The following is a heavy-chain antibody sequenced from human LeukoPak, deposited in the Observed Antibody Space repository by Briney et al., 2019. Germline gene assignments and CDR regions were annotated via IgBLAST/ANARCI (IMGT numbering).Heavy chain of an antibody. CDR2: ISGSGGTA. D-gene: IGHD2-15*01. Sequence: GGSLRLSCAVSGFTFRNYVITWVRQAPGKGPEWVSSISGSGGTAYYADSVRGRFTISRDNSKNTLYLQMSSLRAEDTAVYYCARGGGCYSCYFDYWGQGTLVTVSS. CDR1: GFTFRNYV. V-gene: IGHV3-23*01. J-gene: IGHJ4*02. CDR3: ARGGGCYSCYFDY.